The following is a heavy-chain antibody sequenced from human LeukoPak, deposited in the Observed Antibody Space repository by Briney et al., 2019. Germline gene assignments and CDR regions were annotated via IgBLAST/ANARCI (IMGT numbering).Heavy chain of an antibody. Sequence: SETLSLTCSVYGGSISSGRYYWSWIRQPAGKGLEWIGRIYTSGSTNYNPSLKSRVTMSVDTSKNQFSLKLSSVTAADTAVYYCAREGWAYYYDSSGYYLGAFDIWGQGTMITVSS. CDR3: AREGWAYYYDSSGYYLGAFDI. J-gene: IGHJ3*02. V-gene: IGHV4-61*02. CDR1: GGSISSGRYY. CDR2: IYTSGST. D-gene: IGHD3-22*01.